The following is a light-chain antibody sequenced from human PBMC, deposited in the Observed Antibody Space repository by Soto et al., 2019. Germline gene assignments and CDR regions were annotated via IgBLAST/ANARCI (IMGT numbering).Light chain of an antibody. J-gene: IGKJ1*01. Sequence: DRLINDSPFTLFSSVVYKATISFRASQSMSSWLAWYQQKPGKAPKLLIYDASSLESGVPSRFSGSGSGTEFTLTISSLQPDDFATCYCQQYNSWWTFGQGTKVEI. V-gene: IGKV1-5*01. CDR3: QQYNSWWT. CDR1: QSMSSW. CDR2: DAS.